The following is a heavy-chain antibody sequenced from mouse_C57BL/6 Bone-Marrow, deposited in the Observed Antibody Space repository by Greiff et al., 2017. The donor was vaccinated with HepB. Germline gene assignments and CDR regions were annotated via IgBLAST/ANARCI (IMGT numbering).Heavy chain of an antibody. V-gene: IGHV1-50*01. D-gene: IGHD2-4*01. CDR1: GYTFTSHW. CDR3: ARGYYDYDGFAY. CDR2: IDPSDSYT. Sequence: QVQLQQPGAELVKPGASVKLSCKASGYTFTSHWMQWVKQRPGQGLEWIGEIDPSDSYTNYNQKFKGKATLTVDTSSSTAYMQLSSLTSEDSAVYYCARGYYDYDGFAYWGQGTLVTVSA. J-gene: IGHJ3*01.